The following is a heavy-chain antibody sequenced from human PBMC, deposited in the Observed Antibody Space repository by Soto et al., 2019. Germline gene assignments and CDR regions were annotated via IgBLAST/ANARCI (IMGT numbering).Heavy chain of an antibody. J-gene: IGHJ4*02. V-gene: IGHV3-7*01. CDR1: GFTVTKSW. CDR2: IKTDGREK. D-gene: IGHD1-1*01. CDR3: AREDQYDTYDY. Sequence: GGSLRLSCAASGFTVTKSWMACVRQAPGKVLEWVANIKTDGREKYYVDSMKGGIAISRVNAKNSLYLQVNSLRVEDTAMYYCAREDQYDTYDYWGQGTQVTGS.